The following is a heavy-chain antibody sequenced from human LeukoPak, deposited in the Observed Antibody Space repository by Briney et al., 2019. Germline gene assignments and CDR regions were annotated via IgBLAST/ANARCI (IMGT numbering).Heavy chain of an antibody. CDR2: FSWNSGSL. V-gene: IGHV3-9*01. Sequence: GRSLRLSCAASGFTFDDYAMHWVRQAPGKGLEWVSGFSWNSGSLGHADSVKGRFTISRDNAKNSLYLQMNSLRAEDTALYYCAKAISYGFDYWGQGTLVTVSS. CDR1: GFTFDDYA. CDR3: AKAISYGFDY. J-gene: IGHJ4*02. D-gene: IGHD5-18*01.